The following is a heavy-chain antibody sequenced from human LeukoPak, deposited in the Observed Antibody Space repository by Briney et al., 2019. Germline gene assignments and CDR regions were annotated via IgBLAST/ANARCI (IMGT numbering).Heavy chain of an antibody. J-gene: IGHJ4*02. CDR3: ARAGGVVGAAPGSGDFDS. CDR2: INHSGST. Sequence: PSETLSLTCAVYGGSFSAYYWGWIRQPPGKGLEWIGEINHSGSTNYNPSLKSRVTISVDTSKNQFSLMLNSVTAADTAVYYCARAGGVVGAAPGSGDFDSWGPGTLVTVSS. D-gene: IGHD2-15*01. CDR1: GGSFSAYY. V-gene: IGHV4-34*01.